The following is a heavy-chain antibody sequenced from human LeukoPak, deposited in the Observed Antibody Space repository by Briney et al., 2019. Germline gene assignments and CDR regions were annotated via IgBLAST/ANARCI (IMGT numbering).Heavy chain of an antibody. CDR3: ARDSRAWYCSGGSCYWFDY. V-gene: IGHV3-74*01. D-gene: IGHD2-15*01. CDR2: INSDGSST. J-gene: IGHJ4*02. CDR1: GFIFDDYG. Sequence: GGSLRLSCAASGFIFDDYGMNWVRQAPGKGLEWVSRINSDGSSTSYADSVKGRFTISRDNAKNTLYLQMNSLRAEDTAVYYCARDSRAWYCSGGSCYWFDYWGQGTLVTVSS.